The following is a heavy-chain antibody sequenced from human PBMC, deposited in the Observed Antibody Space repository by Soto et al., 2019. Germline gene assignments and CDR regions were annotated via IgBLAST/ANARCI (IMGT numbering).Heavy chain of an antibody. D-gene: IGHD3-16*01. CDR3: VRGGYDFND. CDR2: IKPDGSEK. CDR1: GFPFSSYW. J-gene: IGHJ4*02. Sequence: EVQLVDSGGDLVQPGESLRLSCAASGFPFSSYWMSWVRQAPGKGLEWVANIKPDGSEKYYVDSVKGRFTISRDNAKNSQYLKMNSLSAEDTALYCWVRGGYDFNDRGQVTLVTVSS. V-gene: IGHV3-7*01.